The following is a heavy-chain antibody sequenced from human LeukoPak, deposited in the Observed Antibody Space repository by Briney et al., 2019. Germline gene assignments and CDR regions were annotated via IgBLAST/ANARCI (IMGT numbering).Heavy chain of an antibody. Sequence: ASVKVSCKASGDTFSEYAISWVRQAPGQGLEWMGGIIPIFGTANYAQKFQGRVTITADESTSTAYMELSSLRSEDTAVYYCAVPLYCSSTSCYLDYWGQGTLVTVSS. CDR2: IIPIFGTA. CDR1: GDTFSEYA. J-gene: IGHJ4*02. CDR3: AVPLYCSSTSCYLDY. D-gene: IGHD2-2*01. V-gene: IGHV1-69*13.